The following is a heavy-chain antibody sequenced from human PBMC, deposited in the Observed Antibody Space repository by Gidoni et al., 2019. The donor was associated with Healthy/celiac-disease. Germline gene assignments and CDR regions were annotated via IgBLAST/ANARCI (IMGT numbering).Heavy chain of an antibody. D-gene: IGHD3-22*01. CDR2: ISGSGGST. Sequence: EVQLLESGGGLVQPGGSLRLSCAASGFTFSSYAMSWVRQAPGKGLEWVSAISGSGGSTYYADSVKGRFTISRDNSKNTLYLQMNSLVAEDTAVYYCAKDRSGYYDSSGYFNYWGQGTLVTVSS. J-gene: IGHJ4*02. CDR1: GFTFSSYA. V-gene: IGHV3-23*01. CDR3: AKDRSGYYDSSGYFNY.